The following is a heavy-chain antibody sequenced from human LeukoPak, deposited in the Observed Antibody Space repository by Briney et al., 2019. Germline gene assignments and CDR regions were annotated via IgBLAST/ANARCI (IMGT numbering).Heavy chain of an antibody. V-gene: IGHV1-46*01. CDR1: GYTFTSYY. J-gene: IGHJ4*02. D-gene: IGHD3-10*01. Sequence: GASVKVSCTASGYTFTSYYMHWVRQAPGQGLEWMGIINPSGGSTSYAQKFQGRVTMTRDTSTSTVYMELSSLRSEDTAVYYCARDSIPSITMVRGVIWGYFGWGQGTLVTVSS. CDR3: ARDSIPSITMVRGVIWGYFG. CDR2: INPSGGST.